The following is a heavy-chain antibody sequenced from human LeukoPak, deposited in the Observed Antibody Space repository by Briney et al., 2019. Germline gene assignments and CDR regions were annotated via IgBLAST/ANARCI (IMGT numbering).Heavy chain of an antibody. D-gene: IGHD2-21*01. CDR1: GFTFSSYA. CDR2: TNTDGSST. J-gene: IGHJ4*02. Sequence: PGGSLRLSCAASGFTFSSYAMNWVRQVPGKGLVWVSRTNTDGSSTTYVDSVKGRFTISRDNAKNTLYLQMNTLRAEDTAVYYCARAGLSCGGDCYFFDYWGQGALVTVSS. CDR3: ARAGLSCGGDCYFFDY. V-gene: IGHV3-74*01.